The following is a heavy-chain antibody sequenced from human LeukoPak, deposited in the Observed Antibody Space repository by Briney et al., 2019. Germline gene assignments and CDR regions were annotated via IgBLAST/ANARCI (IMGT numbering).Heavy chain of an antibody. D-gene: IGHD6-13*01. CDR1: GFTFSSYW. V-gene: IGHV4-4*07. Sequence: KPGGSLRLSCAASGFTFSSYWMHWIRQPAGKGLEWIGRIYTSGSTNYNPSLKSRVTMSVDTSKNQFSLKLSSVTAADTAVYYCARSGPYSSSWYRWYFDLWGRGTLVTVSS. J-gene: IGHJ2*01. CDR2: IYTSGST. CDR3: ARSGPYSSSWYRWYFDL.